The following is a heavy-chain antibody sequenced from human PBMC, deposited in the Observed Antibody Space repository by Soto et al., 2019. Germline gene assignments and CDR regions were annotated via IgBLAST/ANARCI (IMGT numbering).Heavy chain of an antibody. CDR1: GFTFSRYS. D-gene: IGHD6-13*01. CDR3: AREFRSSWYEVGGMDV. Sequence: GGSLRLSCGASGFTFSRYSMNWVRQAPGKGLEWVSYISSSSSTIYNADSVKGRFTISRDNAKNSLYLQMNSLRDEDTAVYYCAREFRSSWYEVGGMDVWGQGTTVTVSS. V-gene: IGHV3-48*02. CDR2: ISSSSSTI. J-gene: IGHJ6*02.